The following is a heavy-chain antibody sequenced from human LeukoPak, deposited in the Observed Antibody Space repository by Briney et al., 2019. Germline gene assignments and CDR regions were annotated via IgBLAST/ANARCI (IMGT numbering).Heavy chain of an antibody. Sequence: SETLSLTCAVYGASFNTYYWTWIRQSPDKGLEWIGEVKHDGDTNVNPSLRSRVVMSVDASKHQFSLKMTSVTAADTAIYFCARGPVALPNDRLSLFFDFWGQGTLVTVSS. J-gene: IGHJ5*01. V-gene: IGHV4-34*01. CDR3: ARGPVALPNDRLSLFFDF. D-gene: IGHD2-8*01. CDR1: GASFNTYY. CDR2: VKHDGDT.